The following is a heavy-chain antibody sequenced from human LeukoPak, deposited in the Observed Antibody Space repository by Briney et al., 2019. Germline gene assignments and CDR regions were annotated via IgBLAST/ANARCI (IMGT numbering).Heavy chain of an antibody. CDR2: ISPYDDNT. V-gene: IGHV1-18*04. CDR3: ATAAHGSGSYYNY. Sequence: ASAKVSCKASGYTFTGYYMHWVRQAPGQGLEWMGWISPYDDNTNYAQHLQGRVTMTTDTSTSTAYMELMSLRSDDTAVYYCATAAHGSGSYYNYWGQGTLVTVSS. D-gene: IGHD3-10*01. CDR1: GYTFTGYY. J-gene: IGHJ4*02.